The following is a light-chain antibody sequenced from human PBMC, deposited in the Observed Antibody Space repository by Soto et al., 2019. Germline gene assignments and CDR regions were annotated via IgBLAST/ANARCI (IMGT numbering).Light chain of an antibody. Sequence: EIVMTQSTATLSVSPGERATLSCRASQSVSSNLAWYQQKPGQGPRLLIYGASTRAAGIPARFSGSGSGTEFTLTISSLQSEDSAVYYCQQYNNWPPLTFGPGTKVDIK. J-gene: IGKJ3*01. V-gene: IGKV3-15*01. CDR1: QSVSSN. CDR3: QQYNNWPPLT. CDR2: GAS.